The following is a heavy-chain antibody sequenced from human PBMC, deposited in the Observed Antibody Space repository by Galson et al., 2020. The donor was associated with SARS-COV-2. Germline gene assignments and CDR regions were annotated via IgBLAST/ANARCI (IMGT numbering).Heavy chain of an antibody. Sequence: SETLSLTCDVSGYSISSGYYWGWIRQPPGKGLEWIGAVYHSGETYYNPSLKSRVRVSVDTTNNFFSLRLRSVTAADTAIYYCAREGSSSSGHYWGQGILVTVSS. CDR1: GYSISSGYY. CDR2: VYHSGET. CDR3: AREGSSSSGHY. V-gene: IGHV4-38-2*02. J-gene: IGHJ4*02. D-gene: IGHD6-6*01.